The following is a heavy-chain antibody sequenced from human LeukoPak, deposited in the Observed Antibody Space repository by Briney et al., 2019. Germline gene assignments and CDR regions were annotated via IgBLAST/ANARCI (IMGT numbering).Heavy chain of an antibody. J-gene: IGHJ4*02. D-gene: IGHD6-19*01. CDR3: ARRMETSGSFDY. Sequence: GGSLRLSCAASGFTFSTYWMHWVRQAPGKGLVWVSRVNGDGTITNYADSVKGRFTISRDNAKNTQYLQMNSLRAEDTGVYYCARRMETSGSFDYWGQGTLVTVSS. V-gene: IGHV3-74*01. CDR2: VNGDGTIT. CDR1: GFTFSTYW.